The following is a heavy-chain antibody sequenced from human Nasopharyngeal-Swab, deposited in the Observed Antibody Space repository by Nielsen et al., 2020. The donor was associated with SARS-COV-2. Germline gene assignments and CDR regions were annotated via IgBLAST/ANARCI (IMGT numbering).Heavy chain of an antibody. D-gene: IGHD4-17*01. V-gene: IGHV4-31*03. CDR1: GGSISSGGYY. CDR3: ARAGYGDFLNAFDI. Sequence: SETLSLTCTVSGGSISSGGYYWSWIRQHPGKGLEWIGYIHYSGSTYYNPSLKSRVTISVDRSKNQFSLKLSSVTAADTAVYYCARAGYGDFLNAFDIWGQGTMVTVSS. J-gene: IGHJ3*02. CDR2: IHYSGST.